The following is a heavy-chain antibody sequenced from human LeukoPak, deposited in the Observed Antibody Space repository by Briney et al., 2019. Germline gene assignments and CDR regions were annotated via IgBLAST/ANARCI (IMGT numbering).Heavy chain of an antibody. CDR2: IYHSGST. CDR3: TRAPPYGSGWSKGVLDY. J-gene: IGHJ4*02. V-gene: IGHV4-4*02. CDR1: GDSISSNNW. D-gene: IGHD6-19*01. Sequence: NPSETLPLTCAVSGDSISSNNWWSWVRQPPGKGLEWIGEIYHSGSTNYNPSLKSRVTISVDKSKNQFSLKLNSVTAADTAVYYCTRAPPYGSGWSKGVLDYWGQGTLVTVSS.